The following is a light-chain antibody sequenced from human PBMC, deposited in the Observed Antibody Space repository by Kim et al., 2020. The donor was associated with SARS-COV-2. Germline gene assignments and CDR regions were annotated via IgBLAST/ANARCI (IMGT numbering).Light chain of an antibody. Sequence: LSLGERATLSCRASQSVSSYLAWYQQKPGQAPRLLISDASNRATGIPARFSGSGSGADFTLTISSLEPEDFAVYYCQQRSDWPLTFGGGTKVQIK. J-gene: IGKJ4*01. CDR1: QSVSSY. V-gene: IGKV3-11*01. CDR3: QQRSDWPLT. CDR2: DAS.